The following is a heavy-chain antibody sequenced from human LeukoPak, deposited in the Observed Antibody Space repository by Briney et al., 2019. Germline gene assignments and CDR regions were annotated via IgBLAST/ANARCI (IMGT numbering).Heavy chain of an antibody. Sequence: PGGSLRLSCAASGFTVSSNYMSWVRQAPGKGLEWVSVIYSGGGTYYADSVKGRFTTSRDNSKNTLYLQMNSLRAEDTAVYYCARVDYGDYGFDYWGQGTLVTVSS. CDR1: GFTVSSNY. CDR3: ARVDYGDYGFDY. V-gene: IGHV3-66*01. D-gene: IGHD4-17*01. J-gene: IGHJ4*02. CDR2: IYSGGGT.